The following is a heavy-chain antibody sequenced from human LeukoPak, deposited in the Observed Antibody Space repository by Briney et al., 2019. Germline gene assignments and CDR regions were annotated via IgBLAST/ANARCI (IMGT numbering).Heavy chain of an antibody. J-gene: IGHJ4*02. Sequence: SETLSLTCAVYGGSFSGYYWGWIRQPPGKGLEWIGEINHSGSTNYNPSLKSRVTISVDTSKNQFSLKLSSVTAADTAVYYCARAWAVAGKPRLDYWGQGTLVTVSS. D-gene: IGHD6-19*01. CDR1: GGSFSGYY. V-gene: IGHV4-34*01. CDR3: ARAWAVAGKPRLDY. CDR2: INHSGST.